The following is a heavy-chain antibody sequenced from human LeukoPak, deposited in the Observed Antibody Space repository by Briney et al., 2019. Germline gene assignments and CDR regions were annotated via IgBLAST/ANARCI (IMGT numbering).Heavy chain of an antibody. J-gene: IGHJ5*02. CDR2: IKQDGSEK. CDR3: ARGGYMFDP. Sequence: GESLKISCSASGFTFTTYWTTWVRQAPGKGLEWVANIKQDGSEKYYVDSVKGRFTISRDNAKNSLYLQMDSLRAEETAVYYCARGGYMFDPWGQGTLVTVSS. D-gene: IGHD6-13*01. CDR1: GFTFTTYW. V-gene: IGHV3-7*01.